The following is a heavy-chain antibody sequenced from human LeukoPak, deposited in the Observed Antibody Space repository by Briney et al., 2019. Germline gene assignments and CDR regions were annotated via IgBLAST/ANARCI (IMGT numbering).Heavy chain of an antibody. CDR3: ARDFFDYDSSGYYYDSY. V-gene: IGHV1-2*02. J-gene: IGHJ4*02. CDR1: GYTFTGYY. D-gene: IGHD3-22*01. CDR2: INPNSGGT. Sequence: ASVKVSCKASGYTFTGYYMHWVRQAPGQGLEWMRWINPNSGGTNYAQKFQGRVTMTRDTSISTAYMELSRLRSDDTAVYYCARDFFDYDSSGYYYDSYWGQGTLVTVSS.